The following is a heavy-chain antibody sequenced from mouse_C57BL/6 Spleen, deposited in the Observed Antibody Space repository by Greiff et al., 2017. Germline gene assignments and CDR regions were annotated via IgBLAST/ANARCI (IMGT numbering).Heavy chain of an antibody. V-gene: IGHV5-12*01. CDR1: GFTFSDYY. CDR2: ISNGGGST. Sequence: EVQVVESGGGLVQPGGSLKLSCAASGFTFSDYYMYWVRQTPEKRLEWVAYISNGGGSTYYPDTVKGRFTISRDNAKNTLYLQMSRLKSEDTAMYYCARRAYYSNSYAMDYWGQGTSVTVSS. CDR3: ARRAYYSNSYAMDY. D-gene: IGHD2-5*01. J-gene: IGHJ4*01.